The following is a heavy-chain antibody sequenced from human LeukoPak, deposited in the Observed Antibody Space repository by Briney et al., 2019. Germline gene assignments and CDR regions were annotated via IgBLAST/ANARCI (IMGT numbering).Heavy chain of an antibody. CDR3: ASYDQPFDY. CDR1: GDSVSSNSAA. J-gene: IGHJ4*02. Sequence: SRTLSLTCAISGDSVSSNSAAWSWIRQSPSRGLEWLGRTYYRSKWYNAVSVKSRITINPDTSKNQVSLQLNSVTPEDTAVYYCASYDQPFDYWGQGTLVTVSS. CDR2: TYYRSKWY. V-gene: IGHV6-1*01. D-gene: IGHD5-12*01.